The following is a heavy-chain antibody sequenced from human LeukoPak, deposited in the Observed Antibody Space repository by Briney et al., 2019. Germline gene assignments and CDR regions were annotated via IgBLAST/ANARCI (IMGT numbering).Heavy chain of an antibody. CDR2: INPNSGGT. CDR1: GYTFHDYY. CDR3: ARWMTTGITPDY. D-gene: IGHD4-17*01. J-gene: IGHJ4*02. V-gene: IGHV1-2*02. Sequence: ASVKVSFKASGYTFHDYYLHWVRQAPGQGLEWMGWINPNSGGTNYAQKFQGRVTMTRDTSISTAYMELSRLRSDDTAVYYCARWMTTGITPDYWGQGTLVTVSS.